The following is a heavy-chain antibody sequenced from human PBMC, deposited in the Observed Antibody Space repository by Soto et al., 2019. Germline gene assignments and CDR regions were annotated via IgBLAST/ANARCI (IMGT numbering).Heavy chain of an antibody. J-gene: IGHJ6*03. CDR2: ISAYNGDT. Sequence: QVQLLQSGAEVKKPGASVKVSCKASGYTFTNYGITWVRQAPGQGLEWMGWISAYNGDTHYTQRLQGRVTMTTDTSASTAYMEVRGLRSDDTDVYYCARARQLVGYFYYYMDVWGKGTPVTVSS. D-gene: IGHD6-6*01. V-gene: IGHV1-18*01. CDR3: ARARQLVGYFYYYMDV. CDR1: GYTFTNYG.